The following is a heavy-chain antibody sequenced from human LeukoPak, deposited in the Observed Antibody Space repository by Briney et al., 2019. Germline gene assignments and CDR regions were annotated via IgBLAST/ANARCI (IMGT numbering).Heavy chain of an antibody. V-gene: IGHV3-21*01. Sequence: GGSLRLSCAASGFTFSSYNMNWVRQAPGKGLEWVSSISSSYNYIYYADSVKGRFTISRDNAKNSLYLQMNSLRAEDTAVYYCARAHGAVGATTGYFDYWGQGTLVTVSS. CDR3: ARAHGAVGATTGYFDY. J-gene: IGHJ4*02. D-gene: IGHD1-26*01. CDR2: ISSSYNYI. CDR1: GFTFSSYN.